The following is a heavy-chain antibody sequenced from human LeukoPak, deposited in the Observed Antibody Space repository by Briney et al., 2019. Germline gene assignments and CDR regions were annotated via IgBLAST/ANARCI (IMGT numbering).Heavy chain of an antibody. D-gene: IGHD5-24*01. V-gene: IGHV3-13*01. CDR3: ARDLGDGSLGY. Sequence: GGSLRLLCAASGLTFSSYDMHWVRKARGKALEWVSAIGTAGDTYYPGSVKCRFTISRENAKNSLYLQMNSLRAGDTAVYYCARDLGDGSLGYWGQGTLVTVSS. CDR1: GLTFSSYD. J-gene: IGHJ4*02. CDR2: IGTAGDT.